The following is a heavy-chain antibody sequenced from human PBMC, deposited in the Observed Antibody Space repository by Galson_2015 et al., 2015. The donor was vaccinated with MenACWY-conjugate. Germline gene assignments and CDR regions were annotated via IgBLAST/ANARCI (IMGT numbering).Heavy chain of an antibody. Sequence: SLRLSCAASGFTFSNYAMSWVRQAPGKGLEWVSAITGSGRGTYYADSVKGRFTISRDNAGNTLYLQMSSLRAEDTAVYYCAANSPFDPWGQGTLVSVSS. V-gene: IGHV3-23*01. CDR1: GFTFSNYA. CDR2: ITGSGRGT. D-gene: IGHD2-21*01. J-gene: IGHJ5*02. CDR3: AANSPFDP.